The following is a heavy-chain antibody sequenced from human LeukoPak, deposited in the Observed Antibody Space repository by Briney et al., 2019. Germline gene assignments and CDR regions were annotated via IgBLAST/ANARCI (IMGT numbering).Heavy chain of an antibody. D-gene: IGHD3-22*01. CDR1: GGTFSSYA. Sequence: ASVKVSCKASGGTFSSYAISWVRQAPGQGLEWMGRLIPIFGTANYAQKFQGRVTITTDESTSTAYMELSSLRSEDTAVYYCARDSYYDSSGLSDYWGQGTLVTVSS. CDR2: LIPIFGTA. CDR3: ARDSYYDSSGLSDY. V-gene: IGHV1-69*05. J-gene: IGHJ4*02.